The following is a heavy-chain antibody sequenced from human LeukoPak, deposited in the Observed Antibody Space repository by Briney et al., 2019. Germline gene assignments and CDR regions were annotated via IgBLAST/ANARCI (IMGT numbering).Heavy chain of an antibody. CDR2: IYHSGST. CDR1: GGSISSGGYS. V-gene: IGHV4-30-2*01. Sequence: SETLPLTCAVSGGSISSGGYSWSWIRQPPGKGLEWIGYIYHSGSTYYNPSLKSRVTISVDRSKNQFSLKLSSVTAADTAVYYCARFVVGSSGYDYWGQGTLVTVSS. CDR3: ARFVVGSSGYDY. J-gene: IGHJ4*02. D-gene: IGHD3-22*01.